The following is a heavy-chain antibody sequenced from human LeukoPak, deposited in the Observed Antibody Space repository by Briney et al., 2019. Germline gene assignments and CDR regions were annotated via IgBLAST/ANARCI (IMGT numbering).Heavy chain of an antibody. CDR3: AREKGSWGVFDY. V-gene: IGHV1-69*13. D-gene: IGHD1-26*01. CDR2: IIPIFGTA. Sequence: SVKVSCKASGGTFSSYAISWVRQAPGQGLEWMGGIIPIFGTANYAQKFQGRVTITADESTSTAYMELSSLRSEDTAVYYCAREKGSWGVFDYWGQGTLVTVSS. J-gene: IGHJ4*02. CDR1: GGTFSSYA.